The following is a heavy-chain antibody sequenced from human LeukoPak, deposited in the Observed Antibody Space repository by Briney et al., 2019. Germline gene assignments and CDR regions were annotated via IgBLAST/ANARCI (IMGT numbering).Heavy chain of an antibody. V-gene: IGHV3-74*01. J-gene: IGHJ4*02. CDR1: GLAFSAYK. CDR2: ISTDGYTT. CDR3: VVGGSPGY. D-gene: IGHD2-15*01. Sequence: AGGSLRLSCAASGLAFSAYKMHWVRQAPRKGLVWVSRISTDGYTTDYADFVQGRFTASRDNTENTWSLEMNSLRAEDTAVYYCVVGGSPGYWGQGTLVTVSS.